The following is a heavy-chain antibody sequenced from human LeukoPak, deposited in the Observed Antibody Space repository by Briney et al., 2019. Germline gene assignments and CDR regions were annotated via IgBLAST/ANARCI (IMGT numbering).Heavy chain of an antibody. V-gene: IGHV1-69*05. CDR3: ASRSFSGGSGSYNIRDY. J-gene: IGHJ4*02. Sequence: SVKVSCKASGGTFSSYAISWVRQAPGQGLEWMGRIIPIFGTANYAQKFQGRVTITTDESTSTAYMELSSLSSEDTAVYYCASRSFSGGSGSYNIRDYWGQGTLVTVSS. CDR2: IIPIFGTA. D-gene: IGHD3-10*01. CDR1: GGTFSSYA.